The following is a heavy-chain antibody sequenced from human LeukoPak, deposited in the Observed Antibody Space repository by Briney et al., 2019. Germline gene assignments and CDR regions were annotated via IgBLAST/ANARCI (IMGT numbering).Heavy chain of an antibody. CDR3: AGGYDLGAFDY. Sequence: SETLSLTCTVSGGSISSYYWSWIRQPPGKGLEWIGYIYYSGSTNYNPSLKSRVTISVDTSKNQFSLKLSSVTAADTAVYYCAGGYDLGAFDYWGQGTLVTVSS. J-gene: IGHJ4*02. CDR2: IYYSGST. V-gene: IGHV4-59*01. CDR1: GGSISSYY. D-gene: IGHD5-12*01.